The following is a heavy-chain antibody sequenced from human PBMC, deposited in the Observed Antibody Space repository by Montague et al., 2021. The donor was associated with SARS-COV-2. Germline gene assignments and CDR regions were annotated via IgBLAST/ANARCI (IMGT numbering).Heavy chain of an antibody. Sequence: TLSLTCTVSGGSIRSYYWSWIRQPPGKGLEWIGYIYYSGSTNYNPSLKSRVTISVDTSKNQFSLKLSSVTAADTAVYYCARGSGWMGNAFDIWGQGAMVTVSS. CDR2: IYYSGST. CDR1: GGSIRSYY. V-gene: IGHV4-59*01. CDR3: ARGSGWMGNAFDI. D-gene: IGHD6-19*01. J-gene: IGHJ3*02.